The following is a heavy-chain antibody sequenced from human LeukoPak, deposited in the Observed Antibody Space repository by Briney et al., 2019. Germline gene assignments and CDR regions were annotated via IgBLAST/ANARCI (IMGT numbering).Heavy chain of an antibody. CDR3: AKGYCSSTGCYGYYYYGMDV. J-gene: IGHJ6*02. V-gene: IGHV3-21*01. CDR2: ISSSSSYI. CDR1: GFTFSSYA. D-gene: IGHD2-2*01. Sequence: GGSLRLSCSASGFTFSSYAMHWVRQAPGKGLEWVSSISSSSSYIYYADSVKGRFTISRDNAKNSLYLQMNSLRAEDTAVYYCAKGYCSSTGCYGYYYYGMDVWGQGTTVTVSS.